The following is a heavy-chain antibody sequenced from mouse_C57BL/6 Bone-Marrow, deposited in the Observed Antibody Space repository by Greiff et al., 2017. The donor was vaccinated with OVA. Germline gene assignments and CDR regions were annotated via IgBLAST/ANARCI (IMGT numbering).Heavy chain of an antibody. CDR2: IYPGDGDT. D-gene: IGHD2-3*01. V-gene: IGHV1-82*01. Sequence: VQLQQFGPELVKPGASVKISCKASGYAFSSSWMNWVKQRPGKGLEWIGRIYPGDGDTNYNGKFKGKATLTADKSSSTAYMQLSSLTSEDSAVYFCARHEDGYYASYFDYWGQGTTLTVSS. J-gene: IGHJ2*01. CDR1: GYAFSSSW. CDR3: ARHEDGYYASYFDY.